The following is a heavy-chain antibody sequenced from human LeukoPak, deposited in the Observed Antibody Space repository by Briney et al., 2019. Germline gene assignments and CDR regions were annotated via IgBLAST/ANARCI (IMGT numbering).Heavy chain of an antibody. CDR1: GFTFSSYG. CDR3: AKDIELVVHNRFDY. D-gene: IGHD2-2*01. Sequence: PGGSLRLSCAASGFTFSSYGMHWVRQAPGKGLEWVAVISYDGSNKYYADSVKGRFTISRDNSKNSLYLQMNSLRTEDTALYYCAKDIELVVHNRFDYWGQGTLVTVSS. CDR2: ISYDGSNK. J-gene: IGHJ4*02. V-gene: IGHV3-30*18.